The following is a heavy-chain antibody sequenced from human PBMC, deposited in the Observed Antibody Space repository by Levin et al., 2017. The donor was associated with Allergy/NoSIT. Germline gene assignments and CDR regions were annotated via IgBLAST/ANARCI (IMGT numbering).Heavy chain of an antibody. D-gene: IGHD3-16*01. Sequence: LAGGSLRLSCTASGLTFTDYGVHWVRQAPDKGLEWVAIITSDGSHKYYADSVRGRFTISRDNSRNTVYLQMNSLRVEDTAVYFCAALGSFDYWGLGTLVTVSS. J-gene: IGHJ4*02. CDR2: ITSDGSHK. CDR3: AALGSFDY. CDR1: GLTFTDYG. V-gene: IGHV3-30*03.